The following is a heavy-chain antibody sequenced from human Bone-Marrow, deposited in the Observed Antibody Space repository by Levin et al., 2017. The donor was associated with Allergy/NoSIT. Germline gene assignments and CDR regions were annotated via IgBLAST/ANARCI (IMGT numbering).Heavy chain of an antibody. CDR1: GGSISSNSYY. CDR3: ARFPTGAGTFDI. J-gene: IGHJ3*02. V-gene: IGHV4-39*01. D-gene: IGHD3-10*01. CDR2: IYYSGNT. Sequence: GSLRLSCTVSGGSISSNSYYWGWIRQPPGKGLEWIGSIYYSGNTYYNPSLKSRVTISVDTSKNQFSLKLSSVTAADTAVYYCARFPTGAGTFDIWGQGTTVTVSS.